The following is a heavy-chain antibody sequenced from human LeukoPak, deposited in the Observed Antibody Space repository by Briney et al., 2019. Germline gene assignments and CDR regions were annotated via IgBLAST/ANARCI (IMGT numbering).Heavy chain of an antibody. V-gene: IGHV3-23*01. CDR3: AKGSSGYFADL. CDR2: ISNDGGGT. J-gene: IGHJ5*02. D-gene: IGHD3-22*01. Sequence: GGCLRLSCAASGFIFNNYGLIWVRQAPGKGLECVSAISNDGGGTQYADFVEGRFTISRDNSKNTLFLQMSSLRAEDTALYYCAKGSSGYFADLWGQGTLVTVSS. CDR1: GFIFNNYG.